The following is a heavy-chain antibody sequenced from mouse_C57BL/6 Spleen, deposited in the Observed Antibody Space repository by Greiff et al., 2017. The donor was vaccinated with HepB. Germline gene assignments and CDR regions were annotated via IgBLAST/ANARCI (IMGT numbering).Heavy chain of an antibody. CDR1: GFNIKDDY. J-gene: IGHJ2*01. CDR2: IDPENGDT. D-gene: IGHD1-1*01. Sequence: EVQLQQSGAELVRPGASVKLSCTASGFNIKDDYMHWVKQRPEQGLEWIGWIDPENGDTEYASKFQGKATITADTSSNTAYLQLSSLTSEDTAVYYCTTHYGSSYLFDYWGQGTTLTVSS. CDR3: TTHYGSSYLFDY. V-gene: IGHV14-4*01.